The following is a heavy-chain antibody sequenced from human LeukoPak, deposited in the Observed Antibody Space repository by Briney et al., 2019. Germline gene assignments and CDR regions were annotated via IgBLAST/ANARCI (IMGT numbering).Heavy chain of an antibody. V-gene: IGHV4-30-4*08. J-gene: IGHJ4*02. CDR3: ARAREGGDYAFDY. Sequence: PSETLSLTCTVSGGSISNYYWSWIRQPPGKGLEWIGYIYYSGSTYYNPSLKSRVTISVDTSKNQFSLKLSSVTAADTAVYYCARAREGGDYAFDYWGQGTLVTVSS. D-gene: IGHD4-17*01. CDR2: IYYSGST. CDR1: GGSISNYY.